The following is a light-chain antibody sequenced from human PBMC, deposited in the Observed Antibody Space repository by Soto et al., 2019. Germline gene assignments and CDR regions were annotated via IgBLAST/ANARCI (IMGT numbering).Light chain of an antibody. CDR3: QQRSNWSLLT. V-gene: IGKV3-11*01. J-gene: IGKJ4*01. CDR1: QSVGSS. CDR2: DTS. Sequence: EIVLTQSPATLSLSPGERATLSCRASQSVGSSFAWYQQKPGQAPRLLIHDTSNRATDIPARFSGSGSGTDFSLTISSLEPEDFAFDYCQQRSNWSLLTFGGGTKVEIK.